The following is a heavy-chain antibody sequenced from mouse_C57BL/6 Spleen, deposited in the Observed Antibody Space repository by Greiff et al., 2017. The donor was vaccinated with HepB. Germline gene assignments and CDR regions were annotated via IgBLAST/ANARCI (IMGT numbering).Heavy chain of an antibody. J-gene: IGHJ4*01. Sequence: QVQLQQPGAELVRPGSSVKLSCKASGYTFTSYWMDWVKQRPGQGLEWIGNIYPSDSETLYNQKFKDKATLTVDKSSSTSYMQLSSLTSEDSAVYYCARGDYGSSYAAMDYWGQGTSVTVSS. CDR3: ARGDYGSSYAAMDY. V-gene: IGHV1-61*01. CDR2: IYPSDSET. CDR1: GYTFTSYW. D-gene: IGHD1-1*01.